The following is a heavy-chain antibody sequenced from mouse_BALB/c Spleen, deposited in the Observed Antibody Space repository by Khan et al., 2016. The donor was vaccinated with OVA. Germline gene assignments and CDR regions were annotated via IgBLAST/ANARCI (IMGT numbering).Heavy chain of an antibody. V-gene: IGHV3-2*02. Sequence: EVQLQESGPGLVKPSQSLSLTCTVTGYSITSGYAWNWIRQFPGNKLEWMGYISYSGVTSYTPSLKSRISITRDTSKIQFFLQLNSVTTEDTATYYCARGNYYGYYCDYWGQGTTLTVSS. J-gene: IGHJ2*01. CDR3: ARGNYYGYYCDY. D-gene: IGHD1-1*01. CDR1: GYSITSGYA. CDR2: ISYSGVT.